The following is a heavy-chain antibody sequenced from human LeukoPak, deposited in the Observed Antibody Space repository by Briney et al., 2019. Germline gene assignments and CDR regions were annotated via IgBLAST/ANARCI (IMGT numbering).Heavy chain of an antibody. CDR3: ARGGEYGSGSYYKY. D-gene: IGHD3-10*01. CDR1: GGSFSGYY. V-gene: IGHV4-34*01. J-gene: IGHJ4*02. Sequence: PSETLSLTCAVYGGSFSGYYWSWIRQPPGKGLEWIGEINHSGSTNYNPSLKSRVTISVDTSKNQFSLKLSSVTAADTAVYYCARGGEYGSGSYYKYWGQGTLVTVPS. CDR2: INHSGST.